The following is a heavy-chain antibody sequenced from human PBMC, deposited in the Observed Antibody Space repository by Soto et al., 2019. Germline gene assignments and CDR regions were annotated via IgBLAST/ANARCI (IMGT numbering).Heavy chain of an antibody. CDR2: IWYDGSNK. D-gene: IGHD2-15*01. V-gene: IGHV3-33*01. Sequence: GGSLRLSCAASGFTFSSYGMHWVRQAPGKGLEWVAVIWYDGSNKYYADSVKGRFTISRDNSKNTLYLQMNSLRAEDTAVYYCARDQGPRYCSGGSCYTEYFQHWGQGTLVTVSS. CDR1: GFTFSSYG. J-gene: IGHJ1*01. CDR3: ARDQGPRYCSGGSCYTEYFQH.